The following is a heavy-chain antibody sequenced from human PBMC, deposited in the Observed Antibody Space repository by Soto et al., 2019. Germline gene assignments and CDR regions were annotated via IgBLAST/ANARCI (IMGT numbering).Heavy chain of an antibody. CDR1: ADTFTSYY. V-gene: IGHV1-2*04. Sequence: EASVKVSCKAPADTFTSYYIHWVRQAPGHGLEWMGWINPDTGDTNYAQKFQGWVTVTRDTSISTAYMEVSRLKSDDTAVYYCARVPYTSSTYFYYGMDVWGRGXTVTVSS. D-gene: IGHD6-6*01. J-gene: IGHJ6*02. CDR3: ARVPYTSSTYFYYGMDV. CDR2: INPDTGDT.